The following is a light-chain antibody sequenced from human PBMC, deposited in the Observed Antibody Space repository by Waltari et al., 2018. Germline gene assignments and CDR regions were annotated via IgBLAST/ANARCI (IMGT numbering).Light chain of an antibody. CDR3: QSYDSSLSGWV. V-gene: IGLV1-40*01. Sequence: QSVLTQPPSVSGAPGQRVTISCTGSSSNIGAASDVHWYQQLPGTAPKLLIYGNKSGPSGVPDRFSASKSGTSASLAITGLQAEDEADYYCQSYDSSLSGWVFGGRTKLTVL. J-gene: IGLJ3*02. CDR1: SSNIGAASD. CDR2: GNK.